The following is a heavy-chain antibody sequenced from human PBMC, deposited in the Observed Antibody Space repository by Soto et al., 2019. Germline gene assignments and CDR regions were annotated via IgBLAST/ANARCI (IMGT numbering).Heavy chain of an antibody. CDR1: GFTFSSYW. Sequence: EVQLVESGGGLVQPGGSLRLSCVASGFTFSSYWMHWVRQAPGKGLVWVSSISNDGSSIYADPVKGRFTISRDNAKNTLYLQMNSLRVEGTAVYYCARLPNKSPQNWGQGTLVIVSP. J-gene: IGHJ1*01. V-gene: IGHV3-74*01. CDR3: ARLPNKSPQN. CDR2: ISNDGSS.